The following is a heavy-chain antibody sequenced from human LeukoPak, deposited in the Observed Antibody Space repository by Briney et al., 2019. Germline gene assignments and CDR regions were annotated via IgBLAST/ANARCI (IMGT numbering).Heavy chain of an antibody. Sequence: PSETLSLTCTVSGGSISSYYWSWIRQPPGKGLEWIGYIYYSGSTNYNPSLKSRVTMSVDTSKNQFSLKLSSVTAADTAVYYCARAREWIQLRDAFDIWGQGTMVTVSS. D-gene: IGHD5-18*01. V-gene: IGHV4-59*01. CDR1: GGSISSYY. CDR3: ARAREWIQLRDAFDI. CDR2: IYYSGST. J-gene: IGHJ3*02.